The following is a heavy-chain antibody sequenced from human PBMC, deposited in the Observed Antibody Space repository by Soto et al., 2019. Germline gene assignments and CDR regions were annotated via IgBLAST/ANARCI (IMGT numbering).Heavy chain of an antibody. CDR3: ARGTAPYYDFWSGYFPYYYYYYMDV. J-gene: IGHJ6*03. D-gene: IGHD3-3*01. CDR1: GYTFTSYD. V-gene: IGHV1-8*01. Sequence: GASVKVSCKASGYTFTSYDINWVRQATGQGLEWMGWMNPNSGNTGYAQKFQGRVTMTRNTSISTAYMELSSLRSEDTAVYYCARGTAPYYDFWSGYFPYYYYYYMDVWGKGTTVTVSS. CDR2: MNPNSGNT.